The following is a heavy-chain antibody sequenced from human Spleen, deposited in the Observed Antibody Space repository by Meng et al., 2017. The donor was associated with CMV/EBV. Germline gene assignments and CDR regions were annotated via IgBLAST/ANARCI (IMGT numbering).Heavy chain of an antibody. Sequence: SETLSLTCAVYGGSFSIYYWSWIRQPPGKGLEWIGDINHSGSTNYNPSPKSRVTISLDTSKNQFSLKLNSVTAADTAVNYCARAGYRCRGLTDYWGQGTLVTVSS. CDR2: INHSGST. V-gene: IGHV4-34*01. CDR1: GGSFSIYY. CDR3: ARAGYRCRGLTDY. D-gene: IGHD3-10*01. J-gene: IGHJ4*02.